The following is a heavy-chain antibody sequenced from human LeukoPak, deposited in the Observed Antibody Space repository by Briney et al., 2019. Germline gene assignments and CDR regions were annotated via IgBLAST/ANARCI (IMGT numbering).Heavy chain of an antibody. CDR1: GASMSNFC. J-gene: IGHJ5*02. CDR2: ICYSGAT. V-gene: IGHV4-59*01. Sequence: PSETLSLTCTVSGASMSNFCCTWIRQPPGKGLEWIGYICYSGATNYNPSLKSRVTMSVDTSNNHFSLSLSDVTAADTAIYSCARGTGWYYPWGQGTLVTVSS. CDR3: ARGTGWYYP. D-gene: IGHD1-1*01.